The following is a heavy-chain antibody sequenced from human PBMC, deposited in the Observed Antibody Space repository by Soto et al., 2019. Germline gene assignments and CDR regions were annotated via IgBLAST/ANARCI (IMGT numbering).Heavy chain of an antibody. CDR2: ISGSGGST. CDR1: GFTFSSYA. CDR3: AKDRLIVYAIERPSRLFDY. J-gene: IGHJ4*02. Sequence: PGGSLRLSCAASGFTFSSYAMSWVRQAPGKGLEWVSAISGSGGSTYYADSVKGRFTISRDNSKNTLYLQMNSLRAEDTAVYYCAKDRLIVYAIERPSRLFDYWGQGTLVTVSS. V-gene: IGHV3-23*01. D-gene: IGHD2-8*01.